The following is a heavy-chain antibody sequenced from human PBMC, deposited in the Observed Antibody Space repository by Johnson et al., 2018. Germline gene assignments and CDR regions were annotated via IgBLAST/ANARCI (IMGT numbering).Heavy chain of an antibody. V-gene: IGHV5-51*04. J-gene: IGHJ3*02. Sequence: VQLVQSGAEVKKPGESLTISCKGSRYSFSNYWIGWVRQVPGKGLEWMGIIYPGDSDTRYSPFFQGQVTISADNPISTDYLQWSSLKASDTAMCYRPGRLGTYRSFDIWGQVTMVTVSS. CDR1: RYSFSNYW. CDR3: PGRLGTYRSFDI. CDR2: IYPGDSDT. D-gene: IGHD3-16*02.